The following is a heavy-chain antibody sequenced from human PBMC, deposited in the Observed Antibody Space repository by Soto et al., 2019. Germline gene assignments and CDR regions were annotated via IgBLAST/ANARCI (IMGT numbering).Heavy chain of an antibody. CDR3: ARVDSSSHHYY. CDR1: GGSISSGGYY. CDR2: IYYSGST. J-gene: IGHJ4*02. V-gene: IGHV4-31*03. Sequence: NPSETLSLTCTVSGGSISSGGYYWSWIRQHPGKGLEWIGYIYYSGSTYYNPSLKSRVTISVDTSKNQFSLKLSSVTAADTAVYYCARVDSSSHHYYWGQGTLVTVSS. D-gene: IGHD6-13*01.